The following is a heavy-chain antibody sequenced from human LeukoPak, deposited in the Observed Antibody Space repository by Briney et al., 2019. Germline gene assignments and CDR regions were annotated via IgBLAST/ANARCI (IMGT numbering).Heavy chain of an antibody. Sequence: PSETLSPTCTVSGGSISSYYWSWIRQPPGKGLEWIGYIYYSGSTNYNPSLKSRVTISVDTSKNQFSLKLSSVTAADTAVYYCMGIAVAGTYFGAFDIWGQGTMVTVSS. CDR2: IYYSGST. V-gene: IGHV4-59*01. CDR1: GGSISSYY. CDR3: MGIAVAGTYFGAFDI. J-gene: IGHJ3*02. D-gene: IGHD6-19*01.